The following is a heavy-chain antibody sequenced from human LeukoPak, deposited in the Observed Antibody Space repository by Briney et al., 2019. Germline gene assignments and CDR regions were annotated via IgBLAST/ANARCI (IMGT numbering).Heavy chain of an antibody. V-gene: IGHV4-4*07. CDR1: GGSIHDYY. CDR3: FFASRRRHTRWFDY. Sequence: SETLSRTCTVFGGSIHDYYWTWIRRSPGNGLEWNGRVQINENNNYNPALRSRLTLSLDTSKNQFSLNLTSVTAADTAIYYCFFASRRRHTRWFDYWGQGTLVTVSS. J-gene: IGHJ4*02. CDR2: VQINENN. D-gene: IGHD5-24*01.